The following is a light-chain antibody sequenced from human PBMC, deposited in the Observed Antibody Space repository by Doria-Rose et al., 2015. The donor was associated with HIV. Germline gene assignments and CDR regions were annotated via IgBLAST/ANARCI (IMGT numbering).Light chain of an antibody. V-gene: IGKV1-NL1*01. CDR2: SAS. J-gene: IGKJ1*01. Sequence: SVGARVTITCRASQGISNSLAWYQQKPGKAPKVLLFSASNLESGVPSRFSGSGSGADYTLTISSLQPEDSATYYCQHYYTLPRTFGRGTKVEI. CDR3: QHYYTLPRT. CDR1: QGISNS.